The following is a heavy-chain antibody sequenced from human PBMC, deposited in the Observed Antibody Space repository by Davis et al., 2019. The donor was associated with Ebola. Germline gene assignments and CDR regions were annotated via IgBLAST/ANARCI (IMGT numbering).Heavy chain of an antibody. D-gene: IGHD3-10*01. CDR2: IYYRGST. V-gene: IGHV4-39*01. CDR3: ARQGLLWFGELLFNPYYFDY. J-gene: IGHJ4*02. CDR1: GGSISSSSYY. Sequence: MPSETLSLTCTVSGGSISSSSYYWGWIRQPPGKGLEWIGSIYYRGSTYYNPSLKSRVTISVDTSKNQFSLKLSSVTAADTAVYYCARQGLLWFGELLFNPYYFDYWGQGTLVTVSS.